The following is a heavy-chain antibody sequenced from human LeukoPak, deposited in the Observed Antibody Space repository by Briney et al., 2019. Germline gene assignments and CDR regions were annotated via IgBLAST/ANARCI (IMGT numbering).Heavy chain of an antibody. J-gene: IGHJ6*02. Sequence: ASVKVSCKVSGYTLTELSMHWVRQAPGKGLEWMGGFDPEDGETIYAQKFQGRVTMTEDTSTDTAYMELSSLRSDDTAVYYCARGAVAGGRDYYYGMDVWGQGTTVTVSS. D-gene: IGHD6-19*01. V-gene: IGHV1-24*01. CDR1: GYTLTELS. CDR3: ARGAVAGGRDYYYGMDV. CDR2: FDPEDGET.